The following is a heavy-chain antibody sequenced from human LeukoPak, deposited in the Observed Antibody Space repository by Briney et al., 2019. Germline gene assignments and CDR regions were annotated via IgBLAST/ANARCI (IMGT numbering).Heavy chain of an antibody. J-gene: IGHJ4*02. V-gene: IGHV1-2*02. Sequence: ASVTVSCKASGYTFNDFYMHWVRQAPGQGLEWMGWINPKIADTIYAQSVRGRVTMTRDTSITTAYLELSSLRSDDTAVYYCARSLPYDNRNPHIDHWGQGTLITVSS. CDR2: INPKIADT. CDR3: ARSLPYDNRNPHIDH. D-gene: IGHD3-22*01. CDR1: GYTFNDFY.